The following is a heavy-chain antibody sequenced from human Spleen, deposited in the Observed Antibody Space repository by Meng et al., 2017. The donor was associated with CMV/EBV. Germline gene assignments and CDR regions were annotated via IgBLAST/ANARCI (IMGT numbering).Heavy chain of an antibody. J-gene: IGHJ4*02. CDR2: ISAYNGDT. CDR1: GYIFTKYG. V-gene: IGHV1-18*01. CDR3: ARVRGYGPPDY. D-gene: IGHD5-12*01. Sequence: ASVKVSCKASGYIFTKYGVNWMRQAPGQGPEWMGWISAYNGDTMYAPKVQGRVTMTTDTSTSTAYMELRSLRPDDTAVYYCARVRGYGPPDYWGQGTLVTVSS.